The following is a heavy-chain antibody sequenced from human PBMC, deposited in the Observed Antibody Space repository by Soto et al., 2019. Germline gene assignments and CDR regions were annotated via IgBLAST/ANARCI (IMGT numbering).Heavy chain of an antibody. CDR1: GASVSTGAYY. Sequence: SXTLSLTCTVSGASVSTGAYYWGWVRQRPGKGPEWVGYIYESGYTYYNTSLKSRLTISLDRSNNQFSLGLTSVTAADTAVYYCVRALRHTAMVYPWFDHWGQGTLVTVSS. CDR3: VRALRHTAMVYPWFDH. V-gene: IGHV4-31*03. CDR2: IYESGYT. J-gene: IGHJ5*02. D-gene: IGHD5-18*01.